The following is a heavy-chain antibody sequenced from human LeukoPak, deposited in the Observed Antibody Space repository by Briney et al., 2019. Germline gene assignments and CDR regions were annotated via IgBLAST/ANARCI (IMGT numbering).Heavy chain of an antibody. V-gene: IGHV1-8*03. CDR1: GYTFTRYD. CDR2: MNPNRGDT. J-gene: IGHJ4*01. CDR3: AKSSDLLTGYYSYFEY. D-gene: IGHD3-9*01. Sequence: ASVKVSCKASGYTFTRYDINWVRQATGQGLEWMGWMNPNRGDTGYAQKFQGRVTITRNTSISTAYMELSSLRSEDTAVYYCAKSSDLLTGYYSYFEYWGHGTLVTVAS.